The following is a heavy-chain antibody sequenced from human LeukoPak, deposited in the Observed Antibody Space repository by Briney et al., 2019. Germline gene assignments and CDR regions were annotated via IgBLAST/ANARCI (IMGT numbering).Heavy chain of an antibody. CDR3: AKDRD. V-gene: IGHV3-23*01. CDR2: ISGSGVST. D-gene: IGHD3-10*01. J-gene: IGHJ4*02. CDR1: GFTFSNYA. Sequence: PGGSLRLSCAASGFTFSNYAMSWVRQAPGKGLEWVSSISGSGVSTYYADSVKGRFTISGDNSKSMLFLQMNSLRAEDTAVYYCAKDRDWGQGTLVTVSP.